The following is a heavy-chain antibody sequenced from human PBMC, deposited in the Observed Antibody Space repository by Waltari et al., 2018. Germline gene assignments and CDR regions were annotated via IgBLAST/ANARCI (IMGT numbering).Heavy chain of an antibody. CDR1: GGSFSGYY. Sequence: QVQLQQWGAGLLKPSETLSLPCAVYGGSFSGYYWIWIRQRPGKGLEWIGEINHSGSTNYNPSLKSRVTISVDTSKNQFSLKLSSVTAADTAVYYCARTYCTNGVCYRGVDYWGQGTLVTVSS. V-gene: IGHV4-34*01. D-gene: IGHD2-8*01. J-gene: IGHJ4*02. CDR3: ARTYCTNGVCYRGVDY. CDR2: INHSGST.